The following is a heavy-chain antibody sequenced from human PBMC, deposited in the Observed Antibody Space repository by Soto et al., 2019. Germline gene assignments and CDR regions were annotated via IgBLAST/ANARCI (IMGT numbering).Heavy chain of an antibody. Sequence: GGSLRLSCAASGFDFRSYAMSWVRLAPGRGLEWVSTISAGGADTQVAETLRGRFTVVRDNSKDTLHLQMNTLRADDTAIYWCAKERYCSATSCYGGFDFRGQGTVVTVSS. V-gene: IGHV3-23*01. CDR3: AKERYCSATSCYGGFDF. J-gene: IGHJ3*01. D-gene: IGHD2-2*01. CDR1: GFDFRSYA. CDR2: ISAGGADT.